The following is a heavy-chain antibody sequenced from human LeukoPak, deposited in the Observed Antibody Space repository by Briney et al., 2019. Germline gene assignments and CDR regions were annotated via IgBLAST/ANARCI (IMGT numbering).Heavy chain of an antibody. D-gene: IGHD5-24*01. Sequence: PGGSLRLSCAASGFTFSDYSINWVRQAPGRGLEWVSSISSRSTYVFYADSVKGRFAISRDNAKNSMYLQMNGLRAEDTAVYYCARSRRDGSNYNDYWGQGTLVTVSS. V-gene: IGHV3-21*06. CDR1: GFTFSDYS. J-gene: IGHJ4*02. CDR2: ISSRSTYV. CDR3: ARSRRDGSNYNDY.